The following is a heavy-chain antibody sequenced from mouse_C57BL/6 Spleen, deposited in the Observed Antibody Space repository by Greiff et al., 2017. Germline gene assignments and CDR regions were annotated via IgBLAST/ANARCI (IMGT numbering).Heavy chain of an antibody. CDR3: TRGSTMVTTGDYFDY. CDR1: GYTFTSYW. J-gene: IGHJ2*01. Sequence: VQLQQSGTVLARPGASVKMSCKTSGYTFTSYWMHWVKQRPGQGLEWIGAIYPGNSDTSYNQKFKGKAKLTAVTSASTAYMELSSLTNEDSAVYYCTRGSTMVTTGDYFDYWGQGTTLTVSS. D-gene: IGHD2-2*01. V-gene: IGHV1-5*01. CDR2: IYPGNSDT.